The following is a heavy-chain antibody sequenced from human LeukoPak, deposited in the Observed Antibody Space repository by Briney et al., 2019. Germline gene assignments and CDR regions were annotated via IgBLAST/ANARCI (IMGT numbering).Heavy chain of an antibody. CDR3: ARHLRDTPYCFDY. V-gene: IGHV4-59*08. CDR2: IYYSGST. CDR1: GGSISRYY. Sequence: KTSETLSLTCTVSGGSISRYYWSWIRQPPGKGLEWIGYIYYSGSTNYNPSLKSRITISVDTSKNQFSLKLSSVTAADTAVYYCARHLRDTPYCFDYWGQGTLVTVSS. D-gene: IGHD5-18*01. J-gene: IGHJ4*02.